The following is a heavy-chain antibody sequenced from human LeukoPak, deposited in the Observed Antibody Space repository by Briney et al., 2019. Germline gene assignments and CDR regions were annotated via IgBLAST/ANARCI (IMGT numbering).Heavy chain of an antibody. CDR2: IFSGGST. D-gene: IGHD6-13*01. J-gene: IGHJ4*02. V-gene: IGHV3-53*01. CDR1: GFTFSSYA. Sequence: TGGSLRLSCAASGFTFSSYAMSWVRQAPGKGLEWVSGIFSGGSTYYADSVKGRFTISRDNSKNTLYLQMNNLRAEDTAVYYCARGFSSSWYGYFDYWGQGTLVTVSS. CDR3: ARGFSSSWYGYFDY.